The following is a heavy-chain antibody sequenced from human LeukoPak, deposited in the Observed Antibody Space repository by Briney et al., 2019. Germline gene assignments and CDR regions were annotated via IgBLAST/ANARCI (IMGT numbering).Heavy chain of an antibody. D-gene: IGHD3-22*01. V-gene: IGHV3-30-3*01. CDR1: GFTFSSYA. CDR3: ARNYYDSSGYYYGDAFDI. CDR2: ISYDGSNK. J-gene: IGHJ3*02. Sequence: PGGSLRLSCAASGFTFSSYAMHWVRQAPGKGLEWVAVISYDGSNKYYADSVKGRFTISRDNSKNTLYLQMNSLRAEDTAVYYCARNYYDSSGYYYGDAFDIWGQGTTVTVSS.